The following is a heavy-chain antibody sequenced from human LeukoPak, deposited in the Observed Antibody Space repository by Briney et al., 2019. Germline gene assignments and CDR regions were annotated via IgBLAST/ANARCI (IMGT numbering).Heavy chain of an antibody. CDR3: AELGITMIGGV. D-gene: IGHD3-10*02. V-gene: IGHV3-23*01. J-gene: IGHJ6*04. CDR1: GFTFRSYA. CDR2: ISGSGSST. Sequence: GSLRLSCAASGFTFRSYAMNWVRQAPGKGLEWVSVISGSGSSTYYADSVKGRFTISRDNAKNSLYLQMNSLRAEDTAVYYCAELGITMIGGVWGKGTTVTISS.